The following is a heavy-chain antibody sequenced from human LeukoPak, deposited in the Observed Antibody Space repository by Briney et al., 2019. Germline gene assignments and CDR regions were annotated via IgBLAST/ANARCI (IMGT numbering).Heavy chain of an antibody. CDR3: TTPYYDFWTGGDY. D-gene: IGHD3-3*01. V-gene: IGHV3-49*03. CDR1: GFTFGDYA. CDR2: IRSKAYGGTT. Sequence: PGESLKISCTASGFTFGDYAMSWFRQAPGKGLEWVGFIRSKAYGGTTEYAASVKGRFTISRDDSKNTLYLQMNSLKTEDTAVYYCTTPYYDFWTGGDYWGQGTLVTVSS. J-gene: IGHJ4*02.